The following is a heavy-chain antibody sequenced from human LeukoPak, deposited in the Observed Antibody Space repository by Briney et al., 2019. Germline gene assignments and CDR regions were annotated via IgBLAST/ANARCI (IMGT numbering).Heavy chain of an antibody. J-gene: IGHJ4*02. D-gene: IGHD4-11*01. Sequence: SLRLSCAASGFTFDDYAMHWVRQAPGKGLEWFSGISWNSGSIGYADSVKGRFTISRDNAKNSLYLQMNSLRAEDTAVYYCARDRHSSLYTFDYWGQGTLVTVSS. CDR1: GFTFDDYA. CDR2: ISWNSGSI. V-gene: IGHV3-9*01. CDR3: ARDRHSSLYTFDY.